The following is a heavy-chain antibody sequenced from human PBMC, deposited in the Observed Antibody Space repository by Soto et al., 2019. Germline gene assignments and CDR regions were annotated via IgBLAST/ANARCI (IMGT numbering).Heavy chain of an antibody. CDR1: GFTFSRYV. Sequence: QVQLVESGGGVVQPGRSLGLSCAASGFTFSRYVMHWVRQAPGKGLEWVALISSDGSSEYYADSVRGRFTIARDTSTNTLYLQMNSLRVENTALYFCARARSPDYTYYALKAWGQGTTVSVSS. V-gene: IGHV3-30-3*01. CDR2: ISSDGSSE. D-gene: IGHD6-6*01. CDR3: ARARSPDYTYYALKA. J-gene: IGHJ6*02.